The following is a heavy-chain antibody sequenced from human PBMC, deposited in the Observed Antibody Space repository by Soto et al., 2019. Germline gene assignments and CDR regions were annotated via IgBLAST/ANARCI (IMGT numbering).Heavy chain of an antibody. Sequence: KVYCKTAGYTITRYVSNWGRQDTGKGLEWMGWMNPNSDYTAYAQTFQGRVTMTRNTSISRAYNQLSSLITESTAVIYCASFSYTAGDVVAAYAFDIWGQGTMVTVSS. V-gene: IGHV1-8*01. CDR3: ASFSYTAGDVVAAYAFDI. D-gene: IGHD2-15*01. CDR1: GYTITRYV. J-gene: IGHJ3*02. CDR2: MNPNSDYT.